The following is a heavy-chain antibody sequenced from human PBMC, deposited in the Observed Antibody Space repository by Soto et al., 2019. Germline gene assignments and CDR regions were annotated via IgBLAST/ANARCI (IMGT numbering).Heavy chain of an antibody. J-gene: IGHJ4*02. V-gene: IGHV3-33*05. CDR3: ALWGTTGELHV. CDR1: GFTFRSYV. CDR2: TSYDGSNN. D-gene: IGHD3-16*01. Sequence: QVQLVESGGGVVQPGTSLRLSCVGSGFTFRSYVIHWVRQAPGKGLEWVALTSYDGSNNFYGDSVKGRFTISRHNSRTTMELQMDSLTFRDTALYYCALWGTTGELHVWGQGTLVSVSS.